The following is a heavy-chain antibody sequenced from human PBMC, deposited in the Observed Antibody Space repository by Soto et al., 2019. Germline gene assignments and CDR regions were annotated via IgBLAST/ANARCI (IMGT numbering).Heavy chain of an antibody. CDR2: ISNSGST. CDR3: ATESGSTYGYFDH. V-gene: IGHV4-30-4*01. CDR1: GGSVTSDEDY. D-gene: IGHD5-18*01. J-gene: IGHJ4*02. Sequence: SETLSLTCTVSGGSVTSDEDYWTWIRQSPGKGLEWIGYISNSGSTGYNPSLKTRLSMSVDRSKNQFTLRLTSVTAADTAVYFCATESGSTYGYFDHWGQGTQVTV.